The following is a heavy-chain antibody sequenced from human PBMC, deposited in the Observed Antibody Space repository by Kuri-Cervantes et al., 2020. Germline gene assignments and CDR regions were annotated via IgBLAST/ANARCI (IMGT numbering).Heavy chain of an antibody. CDR1: GFTFSSYA. CDR2: ISHDGSNK. Sequence: LSLTCAASGFTFSSYAMHWVRQAPGKGLEWVAVISHDGSNKYYADSVKGRFTISRDNSENTLYLQMNSLRDEDTAVYYCARFGSGSYFEPLDYWGQGTLVTVSS. J-gene: IGHJ4*02. CDR3: ARFGSGSYFEPLDY. D-gene: IGHD3-10*01. V-gene: IGHV3-30*14.